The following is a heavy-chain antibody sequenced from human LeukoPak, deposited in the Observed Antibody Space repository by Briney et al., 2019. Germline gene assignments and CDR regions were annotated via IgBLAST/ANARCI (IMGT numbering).Heavy chain of an antibody. Sequence: GGSLRLSCAASGFMINAYTMNWVRQAPGKGLEWVSYIRGSGSTIFYADSVKGRFTISRDNARNSLYLQVNSLRDEDTAVYYCARDSGDYYMADWGQGTLVTVSS. J-gene: IGHJ4*02. CDR3: ARDSGDYYMAD. CDR1: GFMINAYT. CDR2: IRGSGSTI. V-gene: IGHV3-48*02. D-gene: IGHD3-22*01.